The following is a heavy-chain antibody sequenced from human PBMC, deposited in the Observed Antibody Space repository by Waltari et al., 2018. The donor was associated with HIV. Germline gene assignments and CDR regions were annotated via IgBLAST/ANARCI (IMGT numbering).Heavy chain of an antibody. CDR2: ISLNSGTI. V-gene: IGHV3-9*01. D-gene: IGHD3-10*01. J-gene: IGHJ5*02. CDR1: GFPFDDYA. Sequence: EVQLVESGGGLIQPGRSLRLSCAASGFPFDDYAMHWVRQAPGKVLAWVSGISLNSGTIGYAKSVKGRFTISRDNANGSLYLQMKSLRPEDTAFYFCAKVGRGWFGEVASWRRGTLVTVSS. CDR3: AKVGRGWFGEVAS.